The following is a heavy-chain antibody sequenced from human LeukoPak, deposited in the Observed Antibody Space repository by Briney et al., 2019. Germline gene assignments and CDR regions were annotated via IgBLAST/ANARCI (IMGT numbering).Heavy chain of an antibody. CDR1: GGSISSYY. V-gene: IGHV4-4*07. CDR2: IYTSGST. J-gene: IGHJ6*02. D-gene: IGHD4-17*01. CDR3: ARDWASTVTTFYDGMDV. Sequence: SETLSLTCTVSGGSISSYYWSWIRQPAGKGLEWIGRIYTSGSTNYNPSLKSRVTMSVDTSKNQFSLKLSSVTAADTAVYYCARDWASTVTTFYDGMDVWGQGTTVTVSS.